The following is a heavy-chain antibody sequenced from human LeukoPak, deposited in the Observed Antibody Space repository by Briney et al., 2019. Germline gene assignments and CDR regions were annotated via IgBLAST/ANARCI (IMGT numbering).Heavy chain of an antibody. CDR2: IYSGGNT. CDR3: AKGRGIRERSGYCDY. CDR1: GFTVSINS. Sequence: GGSLRLSCTVSGFTVSINSMSWVRQAPGKGVEWVSFIYSGGNTHYSDSVKGRFTISRDNSKNTLYLQMNSLRAEDTAVYFCAKGRGIRERSGYCDYWGQGTLVTVSS. D-gene: IGHD3-22*01. V-gene: IGHV3-53*01. J-gene: IGHJ4*02.